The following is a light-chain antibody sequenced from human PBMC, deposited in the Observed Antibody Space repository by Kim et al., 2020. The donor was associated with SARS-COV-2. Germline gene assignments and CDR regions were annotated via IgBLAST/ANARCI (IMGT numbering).Light chain of an antibody. J-gene: IGKJ1*01. CDR3: QQSYRTPRT. CDR2: AAS. Sequence: ASVGDRVTLTCRASQSISNYLNLYQQNPGKAPKLLIYAASSLQSGVPSRFRGSGSGTDFTLTISSLQPEDFATYYCQQSYRTPRTFGQGTKVDIK. CDR1: QSISNY. V-gene: IGKV1-39*01.